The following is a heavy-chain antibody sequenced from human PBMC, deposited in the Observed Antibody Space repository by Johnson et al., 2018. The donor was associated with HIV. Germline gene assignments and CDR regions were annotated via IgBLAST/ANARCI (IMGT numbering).Heavy chain of an antibody. CDR2: IYSGGST. V-gene: IGHV3-66*01. CDR3: ARDGRDLVTRGSFDI. CDR1: GFTVSSNY. J-gene: IGHJ3*02. D-gene: IGHD3-9*01. Sequence: VQLVESGGGLVQPGGSLRLSCAASGFTVSSNYMSWVRQAPGQGLEWVSVIYSGGSTYYAASVKGRFTISRDNSKNTLSLQMNSLRAEDTAVYYCARDGRDLVTRGSFDIWGQGTVVTVSS.